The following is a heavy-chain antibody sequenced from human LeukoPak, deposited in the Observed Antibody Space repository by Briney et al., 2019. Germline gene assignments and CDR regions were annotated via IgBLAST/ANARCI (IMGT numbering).Heavy chain of an antibody. V-gene: IGHV4-34*01. CDR1: GGSFSGYY. D-gene: IGHD3-10*01. Sequence: SEILSLTCAVYGGSFSGYYWSWIRQPPGKGLEWIGEINHSGSTNYNPSLKSRVTISVDTSKNQFSLKLSSVTAADTAVYYCARVGTMVRGVNRWFDPWGQGTLVTVSS. J-gene: IGHJ5*02. CDR3: ARVGTMVRGVNRWFDP. CDR2: INHSGST.